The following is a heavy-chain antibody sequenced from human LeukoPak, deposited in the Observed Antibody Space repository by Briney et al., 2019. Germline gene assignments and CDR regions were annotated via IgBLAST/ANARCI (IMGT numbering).Heavy chain of an antibody. J-gene: IGHJ4*02. V-gene: IGHV3-74*01. D-gene: IGHD5-18*01. Sequence: GGSLRLSCAASGFTFSSYWMHWVRQAPGKGLVWVSRIDTDEGSTSYADSVKGRFTIARDNAKNTLYLQMNSLRVEDTAVYYCTRDPGYSYAMDSWGQGTLVTVSS. CDR3: TRDPGYSYAMDS. CDR2: IDTDEGST. CDR1: GFTFSSYW.